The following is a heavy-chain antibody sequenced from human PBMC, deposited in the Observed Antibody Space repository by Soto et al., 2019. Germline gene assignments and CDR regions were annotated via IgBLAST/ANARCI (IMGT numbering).Heavy chain of an antibody. J-gene: IGHJ6*02. CDR3: ARDLYCSCGSCYSNYYYYYYGMDV. V-gene: IGHV3-33*01. CDR1: GFTFSSYG. CDR2: RWYDGSNK. D-gene: IGHD2-15*01. Sequence: SLRLSCAASGFTFSSYGMHWVRQAPGKGLEWVAVRWYDGSNKYYADSVKGRFTISRDNSKNTLYLQMNSLRAEDTAVYYCARDLYCSCGSCYSNYYYYYYGMDVWGQGTTVTVSS.